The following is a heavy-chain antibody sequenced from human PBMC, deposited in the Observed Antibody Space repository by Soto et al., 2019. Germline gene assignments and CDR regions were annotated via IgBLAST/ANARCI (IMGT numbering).Heavy chain of an antibody. D-gene: IGHD6-13*01. Sequence: ASMKVSCKASGYTLNTYGISWVRQAPGQGLEWMGLISAYNANTHYTKKLQGRVVLTTDTLTNTAYMELRSLTSDDTAVYFCARVATSSWSSSFDSWGQGTLVTVSS. CDR2: ISAYNANT. CDR1: GYTLNTYG. J-gene: IGHJ4*02. CDR3: ARVATSSWSSSFDS. V-gene: IGHV1-18*01.